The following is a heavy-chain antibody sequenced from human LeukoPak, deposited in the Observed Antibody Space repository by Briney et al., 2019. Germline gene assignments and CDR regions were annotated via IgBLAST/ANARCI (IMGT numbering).Heavy chain of an antibody. D-gene: IGHD3-10*01. CDR1: GGSISSYY. V-gene: IGHV4-4*07. J-gene: IGHJ4*02. CDR3: ARLYPGYGSGSYRDY. Sequence: SETLSLTCTVSGGSISSYYWSWIRQPAGKGLEWIGRIYTSGSTNYNPSLKSRVTMSVDTSKNQFSLKLSSVTAADTAVYYCARLYPGYGSGSYRDYWGQGTLVTVSS. CDR2: IYTSGST.